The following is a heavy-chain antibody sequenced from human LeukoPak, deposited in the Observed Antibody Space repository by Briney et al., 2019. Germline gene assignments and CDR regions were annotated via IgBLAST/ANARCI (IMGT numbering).Heavy chain of an antibody. CDR1: GGSSSSSIYY. CDR3: AREDIVVVSALGGDYYYYYMDV. D-gene: IGHD2-2*01. Sequence: KPSETLSLTCSVSGGSSSSSIYYWGWIRQPPGKGLEWIGSIHDSGSTDYNPSLKSRVTISVDTSKNQFSLKLSSVTAADTAVYYCAREDIVVVSALGGDYYYYYMDVWGKGTTVTVSS. J-gene: IGHJ6*03. CDR2: IHDSGST. V-gene: IGHV4-39*07.